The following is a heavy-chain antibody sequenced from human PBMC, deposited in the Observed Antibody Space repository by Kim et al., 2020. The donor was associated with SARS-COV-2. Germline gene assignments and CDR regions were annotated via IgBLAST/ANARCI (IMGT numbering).Heavy chain of an antibody. Sequence: ASVKVSCKTSGYDFLSYHIHWVRQAPGQGLQWMGITYPTAGSTTFAQRFQGRVTVTSDTSTAAVYMEVTALGSEDTAIYYCARELSTTGGFDFWGQGTLLTVSS. CDR2: TYPTAGST. CDR3: ARELSTTGGFDF. D-gene: IGHD1-26*01. J-gene: IGHJ4*02. V-gene: IGHV1-46*01. CDR1: GYDFLSYH.